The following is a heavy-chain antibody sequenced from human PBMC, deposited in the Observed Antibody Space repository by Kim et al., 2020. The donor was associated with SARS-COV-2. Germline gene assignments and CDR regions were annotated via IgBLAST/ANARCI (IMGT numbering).Heavy chain of an antibody. CDR2: INHSGSA. Sequence: SETLSLTCAVYGGSLSGSYWSWIRRPPGKGLEWIGEINHSGSANYNPSLKSRVTMSIDTCKNQFSLKVTSVTAADTAVYYCATSLEGYCIKGVCYTGPFDYWAQGSLVTVSS. D-gene: IGHD2-8*01. CDR3: ATSLEGYCIKGVCYTGPFDY. CDR1: GGSLSGSY. V-gene: IGHV4-34*01. J-gene: IGHJ4*02.